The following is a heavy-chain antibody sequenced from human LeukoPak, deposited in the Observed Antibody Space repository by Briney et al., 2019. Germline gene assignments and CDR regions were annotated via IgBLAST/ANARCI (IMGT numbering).Heavy chain of an antibody. V-gene: IGHV4-59*01. Sequence: SETLSLTCTVSGGSISSYYWSWIRQPPGKGLEWIGYIYYSGSTNYNPSLKSRVTISVDTSKNQFSLKLSSVTAADTAVYYCAGSASFVARIDYRGQGTLVTVSS. D-gene: IGHD3-10*01. CDR2: IYYSGST. CDR3: AGSASFVARIDY. J-gene: IGHJ4*02. CDR1: GGSISSYY.